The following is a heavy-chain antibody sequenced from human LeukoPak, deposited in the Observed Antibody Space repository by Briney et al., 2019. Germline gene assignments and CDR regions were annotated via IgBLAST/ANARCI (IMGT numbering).Heavy chain of an antibody. V-gene: IGHV1-18*01. Sequence: ASVKVSCKTSGYVFINYGIAWVRQAPGQGLEWMGWINTYKGNTTYAPKLQGRVTMTADTPTSTAYMELSSLRSDDTAVYYCARGGKGAEPHWGQGTQVTVSA. CDR1: GYVFINYG. CDR3: ARGGKGAEPH. D-gene: IGHD1-26*01. CDR2: INTYKGNT. J-gene: IGHJ4*02.